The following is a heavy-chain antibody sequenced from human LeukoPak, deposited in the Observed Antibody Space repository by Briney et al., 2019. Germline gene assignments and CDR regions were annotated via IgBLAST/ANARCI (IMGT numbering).Heavy chain of an antibody. CDR3: ARGRTTGYYPDY. V-gene: IGHV1-3*01. Sequence: ASVKVSCKASGYTFTSYAMHWVRQAPGQRLEWMGWINAGNGNTKYSQEFQGRVTITRDTSASTAYMELSSLRSEDTAVYYCARGRTTGYYPDYWGQGTLVTVSS. D-gene: IGHD3-9*01. J-gene: IGHJ4*02. CDR1: GYTFTSYA. CDR2: INAGNGNT.